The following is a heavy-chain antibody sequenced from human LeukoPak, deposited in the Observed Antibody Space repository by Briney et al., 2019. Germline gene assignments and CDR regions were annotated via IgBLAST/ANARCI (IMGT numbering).Heavy chain of an antibody. J-gene: IGHJ3*02. CDR2: IKSKTDGGTT. Sequence: RSGGSLRLSCAASGFTFSNAWMSWVRQAPGKGLEWVGRIKSKTDGGTTDYAAPVKGRFTISRDDSKNTLYLQMNSLKTEDTAVYYCTTDLVTIGVLLWFGELPDAFDIWGQGTMVTVSS. V-gene: IGHV3-15*01. CDR3: TTDLVTIGVLLWFGELPDAFDI. CDR1: GFTFSNAW. D-gene: IGHD3-10*01.